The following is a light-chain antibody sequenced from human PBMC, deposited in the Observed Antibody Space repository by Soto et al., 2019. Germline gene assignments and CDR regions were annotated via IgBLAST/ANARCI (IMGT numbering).Light chain of an antibody. V-gene: IGKV3-15*01. CDR2: GTS. J-gene: IGKJ1*01. CDR1: QRVSSN. CDR3: QQSYSTPRT. Sequence: EIIMTQSPATLSVSPGGRATLACRASQRVSSNLAWYQQKPGQAPRLLIYGTSTRATGIPPRFSGSGSGTEFTLTISSLQPEDFATYYCQQSYSTPRTFGQGTKVDIK.